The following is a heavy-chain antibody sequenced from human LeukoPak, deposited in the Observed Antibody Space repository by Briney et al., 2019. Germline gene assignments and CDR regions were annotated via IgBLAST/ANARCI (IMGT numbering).Heavy chain of an antibody. CDR3: VREESSWYPYFDY. J-gene: IGHJ4*02. CDR1: GFTSSSYA. Sequence: GGSLRLSCAASGFTSSSYAMSWVRQAPGKGLEWVSYISSSSTIYYADSVKGRFTISRDNAKNSLYLQMNSLRAEDTAVYYCVREESSWYPYFDYWGQGTLVTVSS. V-gene: IGHV3-48*04. CDR2: ISSSSTI. D-gene: IGHD6-13*01.